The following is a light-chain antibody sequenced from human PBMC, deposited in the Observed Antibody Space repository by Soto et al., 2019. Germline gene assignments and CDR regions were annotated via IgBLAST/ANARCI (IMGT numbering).Light chain of an antibody. J-gene: IGKJ4*01. CDR2: TAS. Sequence: IQFNQVPFFLSSIVRGRSTNTCPASQGIRCYLAWYQVKPGKTPRLLIYTASYLESGVPSRFSGSGSGTDFTLTISSLQSEDFAVYYCQQYFSYPLTFGGGTKVEIK. V-gene: IGKV1-9*01. CDR3: QQYFSYPLT. CDR1: QGIRCY.